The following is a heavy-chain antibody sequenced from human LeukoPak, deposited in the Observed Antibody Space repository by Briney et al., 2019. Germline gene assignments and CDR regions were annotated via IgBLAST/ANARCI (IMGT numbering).Heavy chain of an antibody. CDR1: GFTFSSYA. J-gene: IGHJ4*02. V-gene: IGHV3-23*01. D-gene: IGHD2-8*01. Sequence: PGGSLRLSCAASGFTFSSYAMSWVRQAPGKGLEWVSGISGSGGGTYYADSVKGRFTISRGNSENTLYLQMNSLGADDTAVYSSARGRIVPDYWGQGNLVTVSS. CDR3: ARGRIVPDY. CDR2: ISGSGGGT.